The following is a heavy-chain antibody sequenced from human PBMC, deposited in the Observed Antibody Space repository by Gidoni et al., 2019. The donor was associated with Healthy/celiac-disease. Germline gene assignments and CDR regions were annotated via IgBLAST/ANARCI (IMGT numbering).Heavy chain of an antibody. Sequence: EVQLVQSGAEVKKPGASLRITCRGAGYSFTSYWISWVRQMPGKGLEWMGRIDPSDSYTNYSPSFQGHVTISADKSISTAYLQWSSLKASDTAMYYCARDLASYMDVWGKGTTVTVSS. CDR3: ARDLASYMDV. J-gene: IGHJ6*03. CDR2: IDPSDSYT. CDR1: GYSFTSYW. V-gene: IGHV5-10-1*03.